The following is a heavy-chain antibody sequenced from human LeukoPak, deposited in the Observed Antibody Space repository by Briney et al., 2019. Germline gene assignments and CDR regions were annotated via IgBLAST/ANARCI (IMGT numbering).Heavy chain of an antibody. V-gene: IGHV4-34*01. CDR3: ARARITGTTPFDY. D-gene: IGHD1-7*01. CDR1: GGSFSGYY. CDR2: INHSGST. Sequence: KPSETLSLTCAVYGGSFSGYYWSWIRQPQGKGWDGIGEINHSGSTNYNPSLKSRVTISVDTSKNQFSLKLSSVTAADTAVYYCARARITGTTPFDYWGQGTLVTVSS. J-gene: IGHJ4*02.